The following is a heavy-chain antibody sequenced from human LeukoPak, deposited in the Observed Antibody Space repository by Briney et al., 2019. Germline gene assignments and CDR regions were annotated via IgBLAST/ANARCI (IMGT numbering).Heavy chain of an antibody. V-gene: IGHV3-23*01. J-gene: IGHJ4*02. CDR1: GFAFGGFA. Sequence: GGSLRLSCAGSGFAFGGFAMTWVRQAPGKGLEWVAALTRSGANTYYADSVKGRFTISRGNSKSTLSLQLNSLRVEDTAVYYCTKGYSDDWYYFDSWGQGTLVTVSS. D-gene: IGHD6-19*01. CDR2: LTRSGANT. CDR3: TKGYSDDWYYFDS.